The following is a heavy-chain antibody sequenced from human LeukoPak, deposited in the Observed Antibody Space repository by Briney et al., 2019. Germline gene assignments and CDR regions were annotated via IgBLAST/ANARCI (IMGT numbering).Heavy chain of an antibody. CDR2: INSSGGST. D-gene: IGHD3-10*01. J-gene: IGHJ3*02. Sequence: VASVKVSCKASGYTFTSYYMHWVRQAPAQGLEWMGIINSSGGSTSYAQKFQGRVTMTRNTSISTAYMELSSLRSEDTAVYYCARGFLLGFGDDAFDIWGQGTMVTVSS. CDR3: ARGFLLGFGDDAFDI. CDR1: GYTFTSYY. V-gene: IGHV1-46*01.